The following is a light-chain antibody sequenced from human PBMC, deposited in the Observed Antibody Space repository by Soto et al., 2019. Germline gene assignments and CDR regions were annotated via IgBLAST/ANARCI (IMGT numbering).Light chain of an antibody. Sequence: EIVMTQSPATLSVSPGERATLSCRASQSVSSNLAWYQQKPGQAPRLLMYGASTRATGIPDRFSGSGSGTAFTLTITSLQSEDFAAYYCPQHTNWPPWTFGQGTKLEIK. CDR1: QSVSSN. CDR2: GAS. CDR3: PQHTNWPPWT. J-gene: IGKJ1*01. V-gene: IGKV3-15*01.